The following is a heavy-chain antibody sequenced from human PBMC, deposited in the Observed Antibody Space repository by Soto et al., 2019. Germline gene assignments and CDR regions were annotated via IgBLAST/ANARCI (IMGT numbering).Heavy chain of an antibody. CDR3: ARDGLTTEWGGEGYGGPDY. D-gene: IGHD4-17*01. CDR1: GFTFSSYA. V-gene: IGHV3-21*01. Sequence: EVQLLESGGGLVQPGGSLRLSCAASGFTFSSYAMSWVRQAPGKGLEWVSSISSSSSYIYYADSVKGRFTISRDNAKNSLYLQMNSLRAEDTAVYYCARDGLTTEWGGEGYGGPDYWGQGTLVTVSS. J-gene: IGHJ4*02. CDR2: ISSSSSYI.